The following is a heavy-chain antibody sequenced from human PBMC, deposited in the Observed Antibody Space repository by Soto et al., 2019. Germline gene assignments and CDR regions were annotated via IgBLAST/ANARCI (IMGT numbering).Heavy chain of an antibody. CDR2: IYYSGST. J-gene: IGHJ5*02. CDR3: ARVGPITMVRGGANWFDP. CDR1: GGSISSGDYY. V-gene: IGHV4-30-4*01. Sequence: QVQLQESGPGLVKPSQTLSLTCTVSGGSISSGDYYWSWIRQPPGKGLEWIGYIYYSGSTYYNPSLKGRVTISVDTSKNQFSLKLSSVTAADTAVYYCARVGPITMVRGGANWFDPWGQGTLVTVSS. D-gene: IGHD3-10*01.